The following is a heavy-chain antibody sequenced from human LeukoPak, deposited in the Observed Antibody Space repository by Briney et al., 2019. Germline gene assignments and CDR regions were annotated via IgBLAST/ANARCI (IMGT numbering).Heavy chain of an antibody. V-gene: IGHV3-21*01. J-gene: IGHJ5*02. CDR3: ARGLSNWFDP. Sequence: GGSLRLSCAASGFTLSSYSMNWVRQAPGKGLEWVSSISSSSSYIYYADSVKGRFTISRDNAKNSLYLQMNSLGAEDTAVYYCARGLSNWFDPWGQGTLVTVSS. D-gene: IGHD2/OR15-2a*01. CDR2: ISSSSSYI. CDR1: GFTLSSYS.